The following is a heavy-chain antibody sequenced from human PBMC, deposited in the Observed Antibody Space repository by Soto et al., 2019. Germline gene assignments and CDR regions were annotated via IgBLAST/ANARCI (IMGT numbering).Heavy chain of an antibody. J-gene: IGHJ3*02. CDR1: GFTFSSYA. CDR2: ISYDGSNK. V-gene: IGHV3-30-3*01. CDR3: ARGGGVVVTNDAFDI. Sequence: QVQLVESGGGVVQPGRSLRLSCAASGFTFSSYAMHWVRKAPGKGLEWVAVISYDGSNKYYADSVKGRFTISRDNSKNTLYLQMNSLRAEDTAVYYCARGGGVVVTNDAFDIWGQGTMVTVSS. D-gene: IGHD3-22*01.